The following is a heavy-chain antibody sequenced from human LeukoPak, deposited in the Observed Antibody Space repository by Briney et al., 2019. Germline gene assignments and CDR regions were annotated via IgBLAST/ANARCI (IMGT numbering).Heavy chain of an antibody. V-gene: IGHV3-74*01. Sequence: PGGTLRLSCAVSGVTFSSYWMHWVRQAPGKGLVWVSRINSDGSSTIYADSVKGRFTISPHNAKNTLSLQMHSLRAEDTAVYDFPPVASSSPCGPGTLFSVSP. CDR1: GVTFSSYW. CDR2: INSDGSST. CDR3: PPVASSSP. J-gene: IGHJ5*02.